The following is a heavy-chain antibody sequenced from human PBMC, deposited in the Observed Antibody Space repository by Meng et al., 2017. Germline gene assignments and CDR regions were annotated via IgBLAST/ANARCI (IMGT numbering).Heavy chain of an antibody. CDR3: ARNVGGFDDFWSGGDAFDI. CDR1: GYSFTSYW. J-gene: IGHJ3*02. D-gene: IGHD3-3*01. Sequence: GESLKIPCKGSGYSFTSYWIGWVRQMPGKGLEWMGIIYPGDSDTRYSPPFQGQVTISADKSISTAYLQWSSLKASDTAMYYCARNVGGFDDFWSGGDAFDIWGQGTMVTVSS. CDR2: IYPGDSDT. V-gene: IGHV5-51*01.